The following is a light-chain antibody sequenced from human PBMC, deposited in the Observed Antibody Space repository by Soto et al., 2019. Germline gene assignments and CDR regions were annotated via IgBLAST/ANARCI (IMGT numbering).Light chain of an antibody. CDR2: GSS. V-gene: IGLV1-40*01. CDR3: QSYDNSLSGSGV. Sequence: VTNSCTGSSSNIGAGYDVRRDQHVARKGPRILTIGSSNRPSAVPERFAGSRSGPSAFLAITGLQAEGEADYYCQSYDNSLSGSGVFGTGTKVTGL. J-gene: IGLJ1*01. CDR1: SSNIGAGYD.